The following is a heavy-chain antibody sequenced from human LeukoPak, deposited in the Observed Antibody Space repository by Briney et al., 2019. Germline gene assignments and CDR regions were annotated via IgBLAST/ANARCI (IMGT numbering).Heavy chain of an antibody. CDR3: AREGCFYRPLDY. CDR1: GGSVYSTNW. V-gene: IGHV4-4*02. J-gene: IGHJ4*02. D-gene: IGHD3-16*01. CDR2: VHLDATT. Sequence: PSETLPLTCGVSGGSVYSTNWWAWIRQPPGKGLECIGEVHLDATTNFTPSLKSRLTMSVALSQNHVPLKLTSVTAADTAVYYCAREGCFYRPLDYSGQGTLVTVSS.